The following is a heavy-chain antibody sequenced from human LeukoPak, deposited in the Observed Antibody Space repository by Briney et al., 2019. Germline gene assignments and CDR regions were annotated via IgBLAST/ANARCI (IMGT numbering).Heavy chain of an antibody. CDR1: GFTFDDYA. CDR2: ISEDGGST. V-gene: IGHV3-43*02. J-gene: IGHJ6*02. CDR3: AKDITGYFDWLSFYYYYYGMGV. D-gene: IGHD3-9*01. Sequence: PGGSLRLSCAASGFTFDDYAMHWVRQAPGKGLEWVSLISEDGGSTYYADSVKGRFTISRDNSKNSLYLQMNSLRTEDTALYYCAKDITGYFDWLSFYYYYYGMGVWGQGTTVTVSS.